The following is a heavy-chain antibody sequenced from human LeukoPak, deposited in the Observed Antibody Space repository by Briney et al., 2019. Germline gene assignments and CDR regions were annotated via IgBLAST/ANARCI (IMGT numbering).Heavy chain of an antibody. CDR2: TYYRSKWYN. CDR1: GDSVSSNSAA. J-gene: IGHJ4*02. CDR3: ARTASVNYDILTGYYIRGVYYFDY. Sequence: SQTLSLTCAISGDSVSSNSAAWNWIGQSPSIGLEWLGRTYYRSKWYNDYAVSVKSRITINPDTSKNQFSLQLNSVTPEDTAVYYCARTASVNYDILTGYYIRGVYYFDYWGQGTLVTVSS. D-gene: IGHD3-9*01. V-gene: IGHV6-1*01.